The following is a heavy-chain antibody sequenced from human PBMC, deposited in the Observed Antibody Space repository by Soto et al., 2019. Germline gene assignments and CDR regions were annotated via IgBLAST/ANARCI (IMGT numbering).Heavy chain of an antibody. CDR3: AKSLNTATSFDY. CDR1: GFTFSSYA. CDR2: ISVTGDT. V-gene: IGHV3-23*04. Sequence: VQLVESGGGVVQPGRSLRLSCAASGFTFSSYAMNWVRQAPGKGPEWVSHISVTGDTYYADSVKGRFTISRDNSKNTLFLQMNSLRAEDTAVYYCAKSLNTATSFDYWGQGTPVTVSS. J-gene: IGHJ4*02.